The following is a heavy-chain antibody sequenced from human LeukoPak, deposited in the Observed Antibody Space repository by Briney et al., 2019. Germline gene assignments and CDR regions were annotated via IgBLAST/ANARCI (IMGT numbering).Heavy chain of an antibody. V-gene: IGHV3-48*03. CDR2: ISSSGSTI. D-gene: IGHD3-22*01. J-gene: IGHJ6*03. CDR1: GFTFSSYE. Sequence: GGSLRLSCAASGFTFSSYEMNWVRQAPGKGLEWVSYISSSGSTIYYADSVKGRFTISRDNAKNSLYLQMNSLRAEDTAVYYCAKEKKGQSSGYYYYYYYYMDVWGKGTTVTVSS. CDR3: AKEKKGQSSGYYYYYYYYMDV.